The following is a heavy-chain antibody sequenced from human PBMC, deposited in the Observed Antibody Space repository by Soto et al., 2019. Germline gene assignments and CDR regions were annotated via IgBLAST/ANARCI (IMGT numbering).Heavy chain of an antibody. V-gene: IGHV1-69*13. J-gene: IGHJ4*02. CDR1: GGTFSRYA. Sequence: SVKVSCKASGGTFSRYALSWVLQPPGQGPEWMGGIVPIFGTANYAQKFQGRVTITADESTSTAYMELSSLRSEDTAVYYCARGVYYDSRGYYFFFWGQGTLVTVSS. CDR3: ARGVYYDSRGYYFFF. CDR2: IVPIFGTA. D-gene: IGHD3-22*01.